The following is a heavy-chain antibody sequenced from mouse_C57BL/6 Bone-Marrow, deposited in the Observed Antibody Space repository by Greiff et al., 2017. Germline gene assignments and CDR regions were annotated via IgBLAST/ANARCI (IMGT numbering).Heavy chain of an antibody. J-gene: IGHJ3*01. CDR1: GFTFTDYY. CDR2: IRNKANGYTT. V-gene: IGHV7-3*01. D-gene: IGHD2-1*01. CDR3: ARPLYYGNSAWFAY. Sequence: EVKLVESGGGLVQPGGSLSLSCAASGFTFTDYYMSWVRQPPGKALEWLGFIRNKANGYTTEYSASVKGRFTISRDNSQIILYLQMNALRAEDIATYYCARPLYYGNSAWFAYWGQGTLVTVSA.